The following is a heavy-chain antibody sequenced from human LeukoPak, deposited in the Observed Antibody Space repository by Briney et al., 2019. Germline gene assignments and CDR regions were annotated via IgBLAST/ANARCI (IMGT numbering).Heavy chain of an antibody. D-gene: IGHD3-10*01. CDR1: GFTLSNYD. CDR2: IYRAGDT. J-gene: IGHJ3*02. CDR3: PREMSGSNVAFQI. V-gene: IGHV3-13*01. Sequence: GGSLRLACAASGFTLSNYDMHWVRQGTGEGLEWVSMIYRAGDTYYPDSVKGRFTVSRDYAKNSFYLQMNSLRAGDTAVYYCPREMSGSNVAFQIWGQETMVTVSS.